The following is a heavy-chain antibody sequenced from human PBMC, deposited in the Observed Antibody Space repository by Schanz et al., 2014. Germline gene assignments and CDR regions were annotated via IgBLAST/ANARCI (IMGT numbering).Heavy chain of an antibody. CDR3: ARVVLGGDAFDI. Sequence: QVQLQESGPGLVKPSQTLSLTCAVSGGSISSGGYSWSWIRQPAGKGLEWIGRIYNSGKTNYNPSLESRVSMSVDTSKKQLSLKLRSVSAADTAVYYCARVVLGGDAFDIWGQGTMVTVSS. V-gene: IGHV4-61*02. D-gene: IGHD3-10*01. CDR1: GGSISSGGYS. J-gene: IGHJ3*02. CDR2: IYNSGKT.